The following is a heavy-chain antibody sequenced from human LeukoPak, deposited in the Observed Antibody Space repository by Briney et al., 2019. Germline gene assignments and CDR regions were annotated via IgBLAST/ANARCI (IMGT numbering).Heavy chain of an antibody. CDR2: VDPEDGET. Sequence: ASVKVSCKVSGYTFTDYYMHWVQQAPGKGLEWMGHVDPEDGETIYAEKFQGRVTITADTSTDTAYTELSSLRSEDTAVYYCATDPSHSGSYYAFDIWGQRTMVTVSS. CDR3: ATDPSHSGSYYAFDI. D-gene: IGHD1-26*01. V-gene: IGHV1-69-2*01. CDR1: GYTFTDYY. J-gene: IGHJ3*02.